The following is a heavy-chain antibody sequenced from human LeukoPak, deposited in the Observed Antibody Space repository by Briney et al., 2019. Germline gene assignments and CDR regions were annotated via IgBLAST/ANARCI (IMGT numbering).Heavy chain of an antibody. CDR3: AKDRVAVAGRAYFDY. D-gene: IGHD6-19*01. Sequence: GGSLRLSCAASGFTFSSYGMHWVRQAPGKGLEWVAVIWYDGSNKYYADSVKGRFTISRDNSKNTLYLQMNSLRAEDTAVYYCAKDRVAVAGRAYFDYWGQGTLVTVSS. CDR2: IWYDGSNK. V-gene: IGHV3-33*06. CDR1: GFTFSSYG. J-gene: IGHJ4*02.